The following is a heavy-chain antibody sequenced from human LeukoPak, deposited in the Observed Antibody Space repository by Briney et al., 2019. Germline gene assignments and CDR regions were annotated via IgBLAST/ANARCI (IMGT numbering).Heavy chain of an antibody. CDR1: GFTFTKYW. CDR2: INEDGSDN. CDR3: AIGRSISNY. V-gene: IGHV3-7*01. J-gene: IGHJ4*02. D-gene: IGHD6-6*01. Sequence: GGSLRLSCATSGFTFTKYWMTWVRQAPGKGLEWVANINEDGSDNYYADSVKGRSTISRDGVQNSLSLQMNSLRAEDTARYYCAIGRSISNYWGQGTLVTVSS.